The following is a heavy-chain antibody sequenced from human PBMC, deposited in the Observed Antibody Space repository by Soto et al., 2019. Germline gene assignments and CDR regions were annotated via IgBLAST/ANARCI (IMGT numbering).Heavy chain of an antibody. CDR2: ISYDGSNK. Sequence: QVQLVESGGGVVQPGRSLRLSCAASGFTFSSYAMHWVRQAPGKGLEWVAVISYDGSNKYYADSVKGRFTISRDNSKSTLYLQMNSLRAEDTAVYYCARGGEYSYGLDAFDIWGQGTMVTVS. J-gene: IGHJ3*02. D-gene: IGHD5-18*01. CDR3: ARGGEYSYGLDAFDI. CDR1: GFTFSSYA. V-gene: IGHV3-30-3*01.